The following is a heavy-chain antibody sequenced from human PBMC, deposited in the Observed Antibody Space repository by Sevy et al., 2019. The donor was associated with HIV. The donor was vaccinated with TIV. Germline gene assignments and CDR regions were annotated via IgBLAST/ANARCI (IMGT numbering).Heavy chain of an antibody. D-gene: IGHD2-21*02. CDR3: ARVGVSYCTDDCYHRFDY. Sequence: GSLKLSCAASGFTFSSYALLWVRQAPGQGLGWVSLISYDGSKKYYSDSVKGRFAISRDESKTTLFLQMNSLRSEDTAIYYCARVGVSYCTDDCYHRFDYWGRGTLVTVSS. CDR2: ISYDGSKK. CDR1: GFTFSSYA. V-gene: IGHV3-30*09. J-gene: IGHJ4*02.